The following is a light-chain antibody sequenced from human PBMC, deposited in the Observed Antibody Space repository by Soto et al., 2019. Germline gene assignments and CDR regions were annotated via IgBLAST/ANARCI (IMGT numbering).Light chain of an antibody. CDR3: QQRNIWPPVT. V-gene: IGKV3-11*01. Sequence: EIVLTQSPGTLALSPGERATLSCRASQTVNNYLAWYQQKPGQAPRLVIYGAFNRATGIPARFSGSGSGTDFTLTISSLEPEDFAVYYCQQRNIWPPVTFGQGTRLEIK. CDR1: QTVNNY. CDR2: GAF. J-gene: IGKJ5*01.